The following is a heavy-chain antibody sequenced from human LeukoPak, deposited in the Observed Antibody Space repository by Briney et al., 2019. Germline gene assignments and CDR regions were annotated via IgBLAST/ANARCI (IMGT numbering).Heavy chain of an antibody. CDR1: GGSISSSSYY. Sequence: SETLSLTCTVSGGSISSSSYYWGWIRQPPGKGLEWIGSIYYSGSTYYNPSLKSRVTISVDTSKNQFSLKLSSVTAADTAVYYCARPKDTAMGDFDYWGQGTLVTVSS. V-gene: IGHV4-39*07. CDR2: IYYSGST. J-gene: IGHJ4*02. D-gene: IGHD5-18*01. CDR3: ARPKDTAMGDFDY.